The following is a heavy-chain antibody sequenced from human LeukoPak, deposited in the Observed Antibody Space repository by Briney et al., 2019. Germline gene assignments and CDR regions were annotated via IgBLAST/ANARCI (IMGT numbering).Heavy chain of an antibody. D-gene: IGHD5-18*01. CDR3: AKGGPLGDTNRFDH. CDR1: GFDFNVYA. CDR2: LAYDGTNQ. Sequence: GGSLTLSCVPSGFDFNVYAMHWVRHSPGKGLEWVALLAYDGTNQYYADFVKGRFTISRDNSKNTVFLQMNSLRPQDTAIYYCAKGGPLGDTNRFDHWGQGTLVTVSS. V-gene: IGHV3-30*04. J-gene: IGHJ4*02.